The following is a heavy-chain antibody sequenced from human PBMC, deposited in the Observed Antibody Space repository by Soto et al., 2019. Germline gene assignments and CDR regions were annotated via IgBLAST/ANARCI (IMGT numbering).Heavy chain of an antibody. D-gene: IGHD3-10*01. CDR1: GYTFTSYG. V-gene: IGHV1-18*01. CDR2: ISAYNGNT. J-gene: IGHJ4*02. CDR3: ARDGITMVRGVRVYPPGYYFDY. Sequence: QVQLVQSGAEVKKPGASVKVSCKASGYTFTSYGISWVRQAPGQGLEWMGWISAYNGNTNYAQKLQGRGTMTTDTSTSTAYMELRSLRSDDTAVYYCARDGITMVRGVRVYPPGYYFDYWGQGTLVTVSS.